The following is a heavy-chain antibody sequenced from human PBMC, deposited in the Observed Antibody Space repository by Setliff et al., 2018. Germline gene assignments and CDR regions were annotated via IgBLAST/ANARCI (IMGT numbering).Heavy chain of an antibody. CDR1: GASLSSGTYY. D-gene: IGHD1-1*01. J-gene: IGHJ4*02. V-gene: IGHV4-39*01. CDR2: IHYRGTT. Sequence: SETLSLTCTVSGASLSSGTYYWGWIRQPPGKGLEWIGRIHYRGTTYSNVSLASRLTISVDTSKNQFSLQLTSVTAADTAVYYCARTGTYRYFDSWGQGTQVTVSS. CDR3: ARTGTYRYFDS.